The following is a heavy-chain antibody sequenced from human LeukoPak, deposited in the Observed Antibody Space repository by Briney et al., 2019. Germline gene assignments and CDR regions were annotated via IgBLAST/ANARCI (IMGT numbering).Heavy chain of an antibody. J-gene: IGHJ4*02. Sequence: SETLSLTCTVSGGSISTYYWSWIREPPGKGLEWIGYIYHSGSTNYNPSLKSRVTISVDTSQNQFYLKLSSVTAADTAVYYCARDGYSGSDALWGQGTLVTVSS. CDR2: IYHSGST. V-gene: IGHV4-59*01. D-gene: IGHD5-12*01. CDR3: ARDGYSGSDAL. CDR1: GGSISTYY.